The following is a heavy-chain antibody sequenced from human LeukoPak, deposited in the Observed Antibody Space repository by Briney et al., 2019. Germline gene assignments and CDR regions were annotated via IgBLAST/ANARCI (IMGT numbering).Heavy chain of an antibody. CDR3: ARDWEYYYDSSGYLYYFDY. V-gene: IGHV4-59*01. CDR2: IYYSGST. J-gene: IGHJ4*02. CDR1: GGSIIGYY. D-gene: IGHD3-22*01. Sequence: SETLSLTCTVSGGSIIGYYWSWIRQPPGKGPEWIGYIYYSGSTNYNPSLESRVTISVDTSKNQFSLNLNSAIAADTAVYYCARDWEYYYDSSGYLYYFDYWGQGTLVTVSS.